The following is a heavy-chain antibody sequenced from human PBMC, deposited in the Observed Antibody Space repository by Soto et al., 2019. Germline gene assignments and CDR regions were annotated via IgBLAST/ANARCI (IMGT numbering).Heavy chain of an antibody. CDR3: ARYPYTSYCSDGSCSYDAFDI. V-gene: IGHV1-8*01. D-gene: IGHD2-15*01. J-gene: IGHJ3*02. CDR1: GYSFTSYD. Sequence: QVQMVQSGAEVKKPGASVKVSCRASGYSFTSYDVNWVRQATGQGLEWMGWMNPNSGNTAFAQKFQGRVTMTRDTPISTAYMELSGLRSEDTAVYCCARYPYTSYCSDGSCSYDAFDIWGQGTVVTVSS. CDR2: MNPNSGNT.